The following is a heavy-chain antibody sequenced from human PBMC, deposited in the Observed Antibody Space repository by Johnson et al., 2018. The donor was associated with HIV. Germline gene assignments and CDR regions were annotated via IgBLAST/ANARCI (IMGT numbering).Heavy chain of an antibody. CDR2: ISYDGGNK. CDR1: GFTFSSYC. J-gene: IGHJ3*02. D-gene: IGHD1-26*01. V-gene: IGHV3-30*03. CDR3: ARWSVVGATFSDAFDI. Sequence: QVQLVESGGGVVQPGRSLRLSCAASGFTFSSYCMHWVRQAPGKGLAWVAVISYDGGNKYSADSVKGRFTISRDNSKNTLYLQMNSLRAEDTAVYYCARWSVVGATFSDAFDIWGQGTMVTVSS.